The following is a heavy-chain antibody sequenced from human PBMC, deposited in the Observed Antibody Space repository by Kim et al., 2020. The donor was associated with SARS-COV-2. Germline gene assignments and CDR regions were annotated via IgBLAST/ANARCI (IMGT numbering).Heavy chain of an antibody. J-gene: IGHJ4*02. CDR1: GDSFSGYS. CDR3: ARVGLGLSSSLPLGY. V-gene: IGHV1-69*13. CDR2: IVPVFDTT. D-gene: IGHD6-6*01. Sequence: SVKVSCKASGDSFSGYSFSWVRQAPGQGLEWMGGIVPVFDTTDYAPKFQGRVTITADESTSTTYMALNSLRSEDTAVYYCARVGLGLSSSLPLGYWGQG.